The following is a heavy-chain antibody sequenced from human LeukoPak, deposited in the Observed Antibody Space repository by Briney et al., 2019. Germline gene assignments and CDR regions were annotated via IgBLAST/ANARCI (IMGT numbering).Heavy chain of an antibody. Sequence: ASVKVSCKASGYTFTSYGISWVRQAPGQGLEWMGWISSYNGNTNYAQKFQGRVTMTRDTSISTAYMELSRLRSDDTAVYYCARGRYAVRGTNFDYWGQGTLVTVSS. CDR1: GYTFTSYG. CDR2: ISSYNGNT. V-gene: IGHV1-18*01. D-gene: IGHD3-10*01. CDR3: ARGRYAVRGTNFDY. J-gene: IGHJ4*02.